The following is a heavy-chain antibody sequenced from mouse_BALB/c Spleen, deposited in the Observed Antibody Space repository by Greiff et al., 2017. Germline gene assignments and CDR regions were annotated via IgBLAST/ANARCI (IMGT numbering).Heavy chain of an antibody. CDR3: ARDYRYDEGAWFAY. J-gene: IGHJ3*01. V-gene: IGHV1-20*02. CDR1: GYSFTGYF. CDR2: INPYNGDT. Sequence: VQLKQSGPELVKPGASVKISCKASGYSFTGYFMNWVMQSHGKSLEWIGRINPYNGDTFYNQKFKGKATLTVDKSSSTAHMELRSLASEDSAVYYCARDYRYDEGAWFAYWGQGTLVTVSA. D-gene: IGHD2-14*01.